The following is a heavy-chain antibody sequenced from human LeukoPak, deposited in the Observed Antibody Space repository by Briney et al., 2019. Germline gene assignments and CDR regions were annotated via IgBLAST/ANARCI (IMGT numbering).Heavy chain of an antibody. V-gene: IGHV5-51*01. D-gene: IGHD6-13*01. CDR2: IYPGDSDT. CDR3: ARQGDKLPIISSSWYRAFDI. J-gene: IGHJ3*02. Sequence: GESLKISCKEGSGYSFTSNWISWVRQMPGKGLEWMGIIYPGDSDTRYSPSFQGQVTISADKSISTAYLQWSSLKASDTAMYYCARQGDKLPIISSSWYRAFDIWGQGTMVTVSS. CDR1: GYSFTSNW.